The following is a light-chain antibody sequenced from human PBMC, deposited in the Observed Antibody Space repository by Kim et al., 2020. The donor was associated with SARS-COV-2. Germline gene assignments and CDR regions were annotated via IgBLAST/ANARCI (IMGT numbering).Light chain of an antibody. V-gene: IGLV3-9*01. CDR1: NIGSKN. Sequence: SYELTQPLSVSVALGQTARITCGGNNIGSKNVYWYQQKPGQAPVLVIYRDSNRPSGIPERFSGSNSGNTATLTISRAQAGDEADYYCQVWDSSRGVFGRDQADRP. CDR3: QVWDSSRGV. J-gene: IGLJ3*02. CDR2: RDS.